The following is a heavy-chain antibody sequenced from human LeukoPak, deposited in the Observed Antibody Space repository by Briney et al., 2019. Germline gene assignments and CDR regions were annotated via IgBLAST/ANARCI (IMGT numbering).Heavy chain of an antibody. CDR2: IYHSGST. J-gene: IGHJ5*02. Sequence: NPSETLSLTCTVSGGSISSGGYYWSWIRQPPGKGLEWIGYIYHSGSTYYNPSLKSRVTISVDRSKNQFSLKLSSVTAADTAVYYCARGALDCSSTSCSNWFDPWGQGTLVTVSS. CDR1: GGSISSGGYY. V-gene: IGHV4-30-2*01. CDR3: ARGALDCSSTSCSNWFDP. D-gene: IGHD2-2*01.